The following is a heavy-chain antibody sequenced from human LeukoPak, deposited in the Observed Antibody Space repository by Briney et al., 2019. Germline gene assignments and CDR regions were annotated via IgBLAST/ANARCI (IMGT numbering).Heavy chain of an antibody. CDR1: GFTFSSYS. D-gene: IGHD6-13*01. J-gene: IGHJ5*02. V-gene: IGHV3-48*04. CDR3: ARVPDIAAAGNWFDP. CDR2: ISSSSTTI. Sequence: GGSLRLSCTASGFTFSSYSMNWVRQAPGKGLEWVSYISSSSTTIYYGDSVEGRFTISRDNAKNSLYLQMNSLRAEDTAVYYCARVPDIAAAGNWFDPWGQGALVTVSS.